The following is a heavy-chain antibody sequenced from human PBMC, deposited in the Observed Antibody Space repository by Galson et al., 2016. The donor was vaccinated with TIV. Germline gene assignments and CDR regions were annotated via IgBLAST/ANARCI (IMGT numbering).Heavy chain of an antibody. Sequence: SLRLSCAASGFTFSNFWMRWVRQAPGKGLVWVSRINSDGSSTTYAGSVKGRFTISRDNAKNPLYLQMNSLRAEDTAVYYCVRGNYYYDVTSYYPFDYWGQGTLVAVSS. CDR2: INSDGSST. J-gene: IGHJ4*02. CDR3: VRGNYYYDVTSYYPFDY. V-gene: IGHV3-74*01. D-gene: IGHD3-22*01. CDR1: GFTFSNFW.